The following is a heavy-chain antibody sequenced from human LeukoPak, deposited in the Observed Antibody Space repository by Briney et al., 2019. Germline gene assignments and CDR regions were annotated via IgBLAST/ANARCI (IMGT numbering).Heavy chain of an antibody. CDR1: GASISSYY. D-gene: IGHD1-1*01. CDR3: ARVGDWNDLVY. Sequence: ASETLSLTCTVSGASISSYYWSWIRQTPGKGLEWIGYILYSGTTTNYNPSLKSRVTISVDTSKNQFSLKLSSVTAADTAVYYCARVGDWNDLVYWGQGTLVTVSS. CDR2: ILYSGTTT. J-gene: IGHJ4*02. V-gene: IGHV4-59*01.